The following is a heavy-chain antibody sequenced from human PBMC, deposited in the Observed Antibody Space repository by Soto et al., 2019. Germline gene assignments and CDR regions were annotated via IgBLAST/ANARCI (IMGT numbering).Heavy chain of an antibody. V-gene: IGHV3-73*02. CDR3: TTRIAAAGNWFDP. J-gene: IGHJ5*02. CDR1: GFTFSGSA. Sequence: EVQLVESGGGLVQPGGSLKLSCAASGFTFSGSAMHWVRQASGKGLEWVGRIRSKANSYATAYAASMKGRFTISRDDSKNTAYLQMNSLKTEDTAVYYCTTRIAAAGNWFDPWGQGTLVTVSS. D-gene: IGHD6-13*01. CDR2: IRSKANSYAT.